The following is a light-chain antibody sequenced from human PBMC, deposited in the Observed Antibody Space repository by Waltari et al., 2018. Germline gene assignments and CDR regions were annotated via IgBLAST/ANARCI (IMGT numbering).Light chain of an antibody. CDR2: DVS. V-gene: IGLV2-14*03. CDR3: SSCTSSSTYVV. J-gene: IGLJ2*01. CDR1: SSDVGGHNF. Sequence: QSALTQPASVSGSPGQSITISCPGTSSDVGGHNFFSWYQQHPAKAPKLMIYDVSNRPSGVSNRFSGSKSGNTASLTISGLQAEDEADYYCSSCTSSSTYVVFGGGTKLTVL.